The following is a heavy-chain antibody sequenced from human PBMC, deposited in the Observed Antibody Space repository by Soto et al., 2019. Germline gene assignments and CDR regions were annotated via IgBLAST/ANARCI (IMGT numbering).Heavy chain of an antibody. CDR3: AHGSGWLSDY. CDR2: IYWDDDN. Sequence: QITLKESGPTLVKPTQTLMLTCSFSGFSLTSTAVGVNWIRQPPGKALEWLALIYWDDDNHFSPSLKSRLSGTKDTSKNQVVLTMTNMEPVDTATYYCAHGSGWLSDYWGQGILVTVSS. CDR1: GFSLTSTAVG. J-gene: IGHJ4*02. V-gene: IGHV2-5*02. D-gene: IGHD6-19*01.